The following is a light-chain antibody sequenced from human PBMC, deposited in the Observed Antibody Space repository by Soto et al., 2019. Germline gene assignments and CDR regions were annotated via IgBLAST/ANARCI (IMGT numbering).Light chain of an antibody. V-gene: IGLV2-23*01. Sequence: QSALTQPASVSGSPGQSITISCTGSSNDVGGYNQVSWYQQHPGKAPKVMIYEGSQRPSGVSNRFSGSKSGNTASLTISGLQAEDEADYYCCSYVGSTTYVFGTGTKVTVL. CDR2: EGS. J-gene: IGLJ1*01. CDR3: CSYVGSTTYV. CDR1: SNDVGGYNQ.